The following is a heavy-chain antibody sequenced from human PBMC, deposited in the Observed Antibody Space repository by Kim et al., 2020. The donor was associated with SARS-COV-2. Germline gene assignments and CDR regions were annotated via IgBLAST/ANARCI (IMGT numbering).Heavy chain of an antibody. Sequence: ASVKVSCKASGYTFTGYYMHWVRQAPGQGLEWMGWINPNSGGTNYAQKFQGWVTMTRDTSISTAYMELSRLRSDDTAVYYCARDRVKYGGYGSGMDVWGQGTTVTVSS. CDR1: GYTFTGYY. D-gene: IGHD5-12*01. J-gene: IGHJ6*02. V-gene: IGHV1-2*04. CDR2: INPNSGGT. CDR3: ARDRVKYGGYGSGMDV.